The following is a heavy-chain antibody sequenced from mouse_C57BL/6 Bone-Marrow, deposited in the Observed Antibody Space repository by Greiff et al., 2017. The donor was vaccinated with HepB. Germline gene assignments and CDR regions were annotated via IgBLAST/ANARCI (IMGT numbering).Heavy chain of an antibody. D-gene: IGHD1-1*01. Sequence: QVQLQQPGAELVMPGASVKLSCKASGYTFTSYWMHWVKQRPGQDLEWIGEIDPSDSYTNYNQKFKGKSTLTVDKSSSTAYMQLSSLTSEDSAVYYCAREDSRWYCDVWGKGTTVTVSS. CDR1: GYTFTSYW. V-gene: IGHV1-69*01. CDR3: AREDSRWYCDV. CDR2: IDPSDSYT. J-gene: IGHJ1*03.